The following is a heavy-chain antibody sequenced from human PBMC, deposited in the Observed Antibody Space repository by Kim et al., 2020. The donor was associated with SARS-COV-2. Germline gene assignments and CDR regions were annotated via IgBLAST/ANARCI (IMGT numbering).Heavy chain of an antibody. J-gene: IGHJ5*02. V-gene: IGHV4-59*01. CDR1: GDSLSGSY. CDR3: VRGFPMFDP. CDR2: VYETVTA. Sequence: SETLSLTCSVSGDSLSGSYWTWIRHSPAKGLEWIGSVYETVTAYYDPSLKSRVIISTDMSKNHFPLDLRFVTVEDTARYYCVRGFPMFDPWGQGILVTVS.